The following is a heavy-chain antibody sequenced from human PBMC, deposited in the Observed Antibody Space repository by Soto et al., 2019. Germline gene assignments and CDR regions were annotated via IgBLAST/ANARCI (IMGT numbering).Heavy chain of an antibody. CDR3: ARARYGDY. CDR1: GYDFTTYG. V-gene: IGHV1-18*01. J-gene: IGHJ4*02. CDR2: ISAHNGNT. D-gene: IGHD1-1*01. Sequence: QVHLVQSGAEVKKPGASVKVSCKGSGYDFTTYGITWVLQAPGQGLECMAWISAHNGNTDYAQKLQGRVTVTRDTSTSTAYMEMRSLRSDDTAVYYCARARYGDYWGQGALVTVSS.